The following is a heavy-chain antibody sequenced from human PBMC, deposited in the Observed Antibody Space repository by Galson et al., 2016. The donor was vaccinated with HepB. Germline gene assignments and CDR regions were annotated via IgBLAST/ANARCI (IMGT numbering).Heavy chain of an antibody. Sequence: SETLSLTCTVSGGSINIISFYWDWIRQPPGKGLEWIGSVYYSGSTNYNPSLKSRVTISEDPAKNQFSLKLNSVTAADTAVYFCARRHYSGWYNYFDFWGQGTLVTVSS. J-gene: IGHJ4*02. CDR2: VYYSGST. V-gene: IGHV4-39*01. CDR1: GGSINIISFY. CDR3: ARRHYSGWYNYFDF. D-gene: IGHD6-19*01.